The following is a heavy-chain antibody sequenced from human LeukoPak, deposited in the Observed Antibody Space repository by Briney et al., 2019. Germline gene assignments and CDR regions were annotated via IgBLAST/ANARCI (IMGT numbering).Heavy chain of an antibody. Sequence: SETLSLTCTVSGGSISSYYWSWIRQPPGKGLEWIGYIYYTGSTNYNPSLKSRVTISVDTSKNQFSLKLSSVTAADTAVYYCARCQAYCTSTSCYEPPGAWGQGTLVTVSS. V-gene: IGHV4-59*08. J-gene: IGHJ5*02. D-gene: IGHD2-2*01. CDR3: ARCQAYCTSTSCYEPPGA. CDR1: GGSISSYY. CDR2: IYYTGST.